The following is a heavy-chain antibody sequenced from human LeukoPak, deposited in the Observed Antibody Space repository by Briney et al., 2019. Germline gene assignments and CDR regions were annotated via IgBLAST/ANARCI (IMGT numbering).Heavy chain of an antibody. D-gene: IGHD2-2*01. CDR3: ARRNQLLSDAFDI. CDR1: GYSFSSYW. J-gene: IGHJ3*02. Sequence: PGESLKISCKGSGYSFSSYWIAWVRQIPGKGLEWMGIIYPGDSDTRYSPSFQGQVTIPADKSISTAYLQWSSLKASDTAKYYWARRNQLLSDAFDIWGQGTMVTVSS. CDR2: IYPGDSDT. V-gene: IGHV5-51*01.